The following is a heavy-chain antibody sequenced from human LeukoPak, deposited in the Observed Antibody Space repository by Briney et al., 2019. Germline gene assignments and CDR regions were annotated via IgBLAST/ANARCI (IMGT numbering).Heavy chain of an antibody. CDR2: ISAYNGNT. CDR3: ARVPLEDCSSTSCYTPQIDP. Sequence: ASVKVSCKASGYPFTSYGISWVRQAPGQGLEWMGWISAYNGNTNYAQKLQGRVTMTTDTSTSTAYMELRSLRSDDTAVYYCARVPLEDCSSTSCYTPQIDPWGQGTLVTVSS. J-gene: IGHJ5*02. V-gene: IGHV1-18*01. D-gene: IGHD2-2*02. CDR1: GYPFTSYG.